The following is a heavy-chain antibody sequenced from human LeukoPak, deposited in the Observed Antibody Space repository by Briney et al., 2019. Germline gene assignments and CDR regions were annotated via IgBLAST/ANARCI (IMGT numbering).Heavy chain of an antibody. CDR2: IYYSGST. CDR3: ARAAPAIDAFDI. J-gene: IGHJ3*02. V-gene: IGHV4-30-4*01. Sequence: TSETLSLTCTVSGGSISSGDYYWSWIRQPPGKGLEWIGYIYYSGSTYYNPSLKSRVTILVDTSKNQFSLKLSSVTAADTAVYYCARAAPAIDAFDIWGQGTMVTVSS. CDR1: GGSISSGDYY. D-gene: IGHD2-2*01.